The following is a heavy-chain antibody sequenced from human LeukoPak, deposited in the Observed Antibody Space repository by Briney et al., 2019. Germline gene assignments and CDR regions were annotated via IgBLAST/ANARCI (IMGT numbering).Heavy chain of an antibody. Sequence: GGSLRLSCAASGFTFSSHAMSWVRQAPGKGLEWVSAISGSGGSTYYADSVKGRFTISRDNSKNTLYLQMNSLRAEDTAVYYCAKSSRGYSYGWDYWGQGTLVTVSS. J-gene: IGHJ4*02. CDR3: AKSSRGYSYGWDY. V-gene: IGHV3-23*01. CDR2: ISGSGGST. D-gene: IGHD5-18*01. CDR1: GFTFSSHA.